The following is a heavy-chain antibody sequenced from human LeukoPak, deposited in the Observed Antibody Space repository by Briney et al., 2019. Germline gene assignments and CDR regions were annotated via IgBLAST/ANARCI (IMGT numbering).Heavy chain of an antibody. CDR1: GYTFTSYG. Sequence: GASVKVSRKASGYTFTSYGISWVRQAPGQGLEWMGWISAYNGNTNYAQKLQGRVTMTTDTSTSTAYMELRSLRSHDTAVYYCARAVVDTAIPGWFDPWGQGTLVTVSS. J-gene: IGHJ5*02. V-gene: IGHV1-18*01. CDR2: ISAYNGNT. CDR3: ARAVVDTAIPGWFDP. D-gene: IGHD5-18*01.